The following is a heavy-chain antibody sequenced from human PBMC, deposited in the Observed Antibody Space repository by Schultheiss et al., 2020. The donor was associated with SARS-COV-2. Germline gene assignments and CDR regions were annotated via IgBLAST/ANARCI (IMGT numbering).Heavy chain of an antibody. CDR1: GYSFTNFW. CDR2: IDPGDSYT. Sequence: GESLKISCKGSGYSFTNFWISWVRQMPGKGLEWMGRIDPGDSYTNYSPSFRGHVTISVDKSISTAYLQWSSLEASDTAMYYCARRGYGDYGIDYWGQGTLVTVSS. CDR3: ARRGYGDYGIDY. J-gene: IGHJ4*02. V-gene: IGHV5-10-1*01. D-gene: IGHD4-17*01.